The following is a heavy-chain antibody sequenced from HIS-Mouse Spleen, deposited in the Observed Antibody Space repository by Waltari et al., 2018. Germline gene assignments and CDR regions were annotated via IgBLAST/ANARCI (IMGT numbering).Heavy chain of an antibody. D-gene: IGHD1-26*01. CDR1: GGPISSSSYY. V-gene: IGHV4-39*01. CDR2: ICYSGST. J-gene: IGHJ4*02. CDR3: ARRVVGATSTFFDY. Sequence: QLQLQESGPGLVKPSETLSLTCTVSGGPISSSSYYWGWIRQPPGKGLEWIGSICYSGSTYYNPSLKSRVTISVDTSKNQFSLKLSSVTAADTAVYYCARRVVGATSTFFDYWGQGTLVTVSS.